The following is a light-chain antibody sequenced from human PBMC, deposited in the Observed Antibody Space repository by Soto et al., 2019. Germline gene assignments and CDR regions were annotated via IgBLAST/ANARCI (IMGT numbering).Light chain of an antibody. CDR1: SSNIGSNT. Sequence: QPLLAQPPSVSLTPGHMVSICCSGSSSNIGSNTVNWYQQLPGTAPKLLIYSKNQRPSGVPDRFSGSKSGTSASLAISGLQSEDEADYYCAAWDDSLNGYVFGTGTKVTV. CDR3: AAWDDSLNGYV. J-gene: IGLJ1*01. CDR2: SKN. V-gene: IGLV1-44*01.